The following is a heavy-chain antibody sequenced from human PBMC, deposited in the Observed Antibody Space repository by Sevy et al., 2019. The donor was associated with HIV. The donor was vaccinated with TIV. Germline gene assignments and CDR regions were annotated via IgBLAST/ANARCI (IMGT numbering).Heavy chain of an antibody. D-gene: IGHD3-10*01. Sequence: SETLSLTCTVSGGSISSGDYYWSWIRQPPGKGLEWIGYIYYSGSTYYNPSLKSRVTISVDTSKNQFSLKLSSVTAADTAVYYCARSLLPDYYGSGSYDYWGQGTLVTVSS. CDR3: ARSLLPDYYGSGSYDY. J-gene: IGHJ4*02. CDR1: GGSISSGDYY. V-gene: IGHV4-30-4*01. CDR2: IYYSGST.